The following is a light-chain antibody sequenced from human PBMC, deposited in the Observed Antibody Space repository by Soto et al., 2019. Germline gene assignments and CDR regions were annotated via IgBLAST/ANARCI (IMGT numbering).Light chain of an antibody. CDR2: GAS. Sequence: EIVLTQSPGTLSLSPGERATLSCRASQSVSSNYLAWYQQKPGQAPRLLIYGASSRATGIPDRFSGSGSGTDFTLTISRLEPEDVAVYSCQQYGSSPPGLTFGEGTKVEIK. J-gene: IGKJ4*01. CDR1: QSVSSNY. CDR3: QQYGSSPPGLT. V-gene: IGKV3-20*01.